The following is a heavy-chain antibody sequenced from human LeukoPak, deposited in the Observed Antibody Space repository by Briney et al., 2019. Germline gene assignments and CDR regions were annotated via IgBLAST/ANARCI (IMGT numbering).Heavy chain of an antibody. CDR1: GFTFSSYA. Sequence: GGSLRLSCAASGFTFSSYAMSWVRQAPGKGLEWFSAISGSGGSTYHADSVKGRFTISRDNSKNTLYLQMNSLRAEDTAVYYCAKTNPPYYDSSGYFWNAFDIWGQGTMVTVSS. V-gene: IGHV3-23*01. J-gene: IGHJ3*02. D-gene: IGHD3-22*01. CDR2: ISGSGGST. CDR3: AKTNPPYYDSSGYFWNAFDI.